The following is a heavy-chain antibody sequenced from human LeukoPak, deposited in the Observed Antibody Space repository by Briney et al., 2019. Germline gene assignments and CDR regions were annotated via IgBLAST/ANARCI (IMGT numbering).Heavy chain of an antibody. V-gene: IGHV1-2*02. CDR1: GYTFTGYY. Sequence: GASVKVSCXASGYTFTGYYMHWVRQAPGQGLQWMGWINPNSGGTNYAQKFQGRVTMTRDTSISTAYMELSRLRSDDTAVYYCARDCPRYSSGHLDAFDIWGQGTMVTVSS. CDR3: ARDCPRYSSGHLDAFDI. CDR2: INPNSGGT. D-gene: IGHD6-19*01. J-gene: IGHJ3*02.